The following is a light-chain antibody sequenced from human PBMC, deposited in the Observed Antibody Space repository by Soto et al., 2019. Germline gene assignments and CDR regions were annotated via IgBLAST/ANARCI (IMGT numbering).Light chain of an antibody. Sequence: DIQMTQSPSSLSASVGDRVTITCRASQSISRYLNWYQQDPGRAPKLLIHGTSSLHSGVPSRFSGGGSGRDFTLTISILQPEDFATYYCQESFNTPWTFGQGTKVDIK. CDR2: GTS. CDR1: QSISRY. CDR3: QESFNTPWT. J-gene: IGKJ1*01. V-gene: IGKV1-39*01.